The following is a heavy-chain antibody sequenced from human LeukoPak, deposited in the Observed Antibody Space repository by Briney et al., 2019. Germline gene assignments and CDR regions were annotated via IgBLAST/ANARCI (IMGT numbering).Heavy chain of an antibody. CDR2: INPSGGST. J-gene: IGHJ4*02. CDR3: AADRIAAAVFDY. D-gene: IGHD6-13*01. Sequence: GASVKVSCKASGYTFTSYYMHWVRQAPGQGLEWMGIINPSGGSTSYAQKFQGRVTITRDMSTSTAYMELSSLRSEDTAVYYCAADRIAAAVFDYWGQGTLVTVSS. CDR1: GYTFTSYY. V-gene: IGHV1-46*01.